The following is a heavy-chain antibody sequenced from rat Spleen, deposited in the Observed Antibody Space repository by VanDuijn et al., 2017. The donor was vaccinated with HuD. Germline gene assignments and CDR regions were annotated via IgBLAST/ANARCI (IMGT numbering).Heavy chain of an antibody. CDR1: GFSFTNNG. CDR3: TRTGTYFDD. D-gene: IGHD5-1*01. CDR2: ISSGGIT. J-gene: IGHJ2*01. V-gene: IGHV2S12*01. Sequence: QVHLKESGPGLVQPSQTLSLTCTVSGFSFTNNGVSWVRQPPGKGLEWIATISSGGITFYNSVLKSRLTSSRDTSKSKVFLKMNSPQTEDTATYFCTRTGTYFDDWGQGVMVTVSS.